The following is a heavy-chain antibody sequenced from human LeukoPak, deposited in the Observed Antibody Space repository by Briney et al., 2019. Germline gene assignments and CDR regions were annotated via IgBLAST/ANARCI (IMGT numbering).Heavy chain of an antibody. V-gene: IGHV3-23*01. CDR2: ISGSGGST. Sequence: PGRSLRLSCAASGFTFSSYSMHWVRQAPGKGLEWVSAISGSGGSTYYADSVKGRFTISRDNSKNTLYLQMNSLRAEDTAVYYCAKDRNSLGTSCYDIWGQGTLVTVSS. D-gene: IGHD2-2*01. J-gene: IGHJ4*02. CDR1: GFTFSSYS. CDR3: AKDRNSLGTSCYDI.